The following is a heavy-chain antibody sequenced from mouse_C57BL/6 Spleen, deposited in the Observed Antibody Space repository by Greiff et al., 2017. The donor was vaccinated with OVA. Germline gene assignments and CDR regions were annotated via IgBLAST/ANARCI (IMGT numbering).Heavy chain of an antibody. Sequence: QVQLQQPGAELVRPGSSVKLSCKASGYTFTSYWMHWVKQRPIQGLEWIGNIDPSDSETHYNQKFKDKATLTVDKSSSTAYMQLSSLTSEDSAVYYCAREGFYYGSSYDFDYWGQGTTLTVSS. CDR2: IDPSDSET. D-gene: IGHD1-1*01. V-gene: IGHV1-52*01. CDR1: GYTFTSYW. CDR3: AREGFYYGSSYDFDY. J-gene: IGHJ2*01.